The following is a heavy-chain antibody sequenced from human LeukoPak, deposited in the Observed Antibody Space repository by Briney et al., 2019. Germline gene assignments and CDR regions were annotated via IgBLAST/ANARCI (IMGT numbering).Heavy chain of an antibody. J-gene: IGHJ3*02. Sequence: GGSLRLSCAASGFTFSSFSMNWVRQAPGKGLEWVSAIRSSTTYIYYADSVKGRFTISRDNAKNSLYLQMNSLRAEDTAVYYCARDACSSTNCYAFDIWGQGTMVTVSS. D-gene: IGHD2-2*01. CDR2: IRSSTTYI. V-gene: IGHV3-21*01. CDR3: ARDACSSTNCYAFDI. CDR1: GFTFSSFS.